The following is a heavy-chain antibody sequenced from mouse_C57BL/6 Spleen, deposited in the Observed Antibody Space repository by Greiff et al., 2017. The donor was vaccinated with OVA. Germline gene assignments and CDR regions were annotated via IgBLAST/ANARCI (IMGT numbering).Heavy chain of an antibody. J-gene: IGHJ1*03. CDR2: INPNNGGT. Sequence: EVQLQQSGPELVKPGASVKISCKASGYTFTDYYMNWVKQSHGKSLEWIGDINPNNGGTSYNQKFKGKATLTVDKSSSTAYMELRSLTSEDSAVYYCARRGYYGSHDVWGTGTTVTVSS. D-gene: IGHD1-1*01. V-gene: IGHV1-26*01. CDR1: GYTFTDYY. CDR3: ARRGYYGSHDV.